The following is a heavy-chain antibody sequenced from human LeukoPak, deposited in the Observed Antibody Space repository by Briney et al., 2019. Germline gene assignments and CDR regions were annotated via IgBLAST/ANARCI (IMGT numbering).Heavy chain of an antibody. CDR2: IYYSGGT. CDR1: GGSISSGGYY. CDR3: ASFYMITFGGVIVAPKARSYYYGMDV. Sequence: SETLSLTCTVSGGSISSGGYYWSWIRQHPGKGLEWIVYIYYSGGTYYNPSLKSRVTISVDTSKNQFSLKLSSVTAADTAVYYCASFYMITFGGVIVAPKARSYYYGMDVWGQGTTVTVSS. V-gene: IGHV4-31*03. D-gene: IGHD3-16*02. J-gene: IGHJ6*02.